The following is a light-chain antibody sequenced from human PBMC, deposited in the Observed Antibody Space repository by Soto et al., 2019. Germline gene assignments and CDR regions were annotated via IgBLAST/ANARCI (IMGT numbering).Light chain of an antibody. CDR2: WAS. J-gene: IGKJ1*01. CDR1: QSVLYSSNNKNY. V-gene: IGKV4-1*01. Sequence: DIVMTQSPDSLAVSLGERATINCKSSQSVLYSSNNKNYLAWYQQKPGQPPKLLIYWASTRESGVPDRFGGSGSGTDFTLTISSLQAEDVAVYSCQQYYRTPPTFGQGTKVEIK. CDR3: QQYYRTPPT.